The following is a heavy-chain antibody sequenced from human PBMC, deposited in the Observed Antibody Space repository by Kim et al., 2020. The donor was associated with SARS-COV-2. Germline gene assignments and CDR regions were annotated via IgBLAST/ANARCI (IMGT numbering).Heavy chain of an antibody. CDR1: WFSLSTSGVG. CDR3: AHSRIRRSTMIIVAYVADAY. D-gene: IGHD3-22*01. V-gene: IGHV2-5*02. J-gene: IGHJ1*01. CDR2: IYWDDDK. Sequence: SGPTMVNPTQTLTLTCTFSWFSLSTSGVGVGWIRQPPGKALEWLALIYWDDDKPYSPSLKSRLTITKDTSTNQEALTMTNMDPVDTATYYCAHSRIRRSTMIIVAYVADAYWGEGILVTGPS.